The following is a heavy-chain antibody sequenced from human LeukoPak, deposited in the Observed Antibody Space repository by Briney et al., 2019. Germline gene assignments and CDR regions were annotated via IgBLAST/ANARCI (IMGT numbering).Heavy chain of an antibody. CDR3: ARDRGYGDYGGNWFDP. CDR1: GGSISSYY. Sequence: PSETLSLTCTVPGGSISSYYWSWIRQPPGKGLEWIGYIYYSGSTNYNPSLKSRVTISVDTSKNQFSLKLSSVTAADTAVYFCARDRGYGDYGGNWFDPWGQGTLVTVSS. D-gene: IGHD4-17*01. CDR2: IYYSGST. J-gene: IGHJ5*02. V-gene: IGHV4-59*01.